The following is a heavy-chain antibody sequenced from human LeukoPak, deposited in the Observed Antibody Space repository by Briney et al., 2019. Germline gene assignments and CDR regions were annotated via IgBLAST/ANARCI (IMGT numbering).Heavy chain of an antibody. CDR3: ARDHLYSSSPTDAFDI. V-gene: IGHV3-7*01. J-gene: IGHJ3*02. D-gene: IGHD6-6*01. Sequence: RGSLRLSCAASGFTFSSYWMSWVRQAPGKGLEWVANIKQDGSEKYYVDSGKGRFTISRDNAKNSLYLQMNSLRAEDTAVYYCARDHLYSSSPTDAFDIWGQGTMVTVSS. CDR1: GFTFSSYW. CDR2: IKQDGSEK.